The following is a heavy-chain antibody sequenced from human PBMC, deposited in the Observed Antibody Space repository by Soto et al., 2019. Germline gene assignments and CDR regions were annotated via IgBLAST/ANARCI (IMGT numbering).Heavy chain of an antibody. J-gene: IGHJ3*02. V-gene: IGHV3-30-3*01. D-gene: IGHD3-16*01. CDR2: ISDDGSNK. Sequence: GGSLRLSCAASGITFSSYAMHWVRQAPGKGLEWVAVISDDGSNKYYADSVKGRFTISRDNSKNTLYLQMNSLRTEDTAVYYCARVGMIIDAFDIWGQGTMVTVS. CDR1: GITFSSYA. CDR3: ARVGMIIDAFDI.